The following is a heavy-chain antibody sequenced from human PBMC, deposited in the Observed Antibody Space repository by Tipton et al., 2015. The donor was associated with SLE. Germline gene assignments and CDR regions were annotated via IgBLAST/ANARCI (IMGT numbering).Heavy chain of an antibody. J-gene: IGHJ4*02. CDR3: ATLVLARTFNYFDY. V-gene: IGHV4-59*05. D-gene: IGHD1-14*01. CDR2: IYYSGSA. Sequence: TLSLTCTVSGGSISSYYWSWIRQPAGKGLEWIGRIYYSGSAYYNPSLKSRVTISVDTSKNQFSLKLSSVTAADTAVYYCATLVLARTFNYFDYWGQGTLVTVSS. CDR1: GGSISSYY.